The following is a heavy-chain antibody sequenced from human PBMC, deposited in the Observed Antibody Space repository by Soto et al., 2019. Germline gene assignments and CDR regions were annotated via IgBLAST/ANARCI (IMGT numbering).Heavy chain of an antibody. J-gene: IGHJ3*02. V-gene: IGHV3-23*04. CDR1: GFAFSSYS. Sequence: EVQLVESGGGLVQPGGSLRLSCAASGFAFSSYSMNWVRQAPGKGLEWVSAISGSGGSTYYADSVKARFTISRDNSKNTLYLQMNSLRAEDTAVYYCALSQYYDSSGYYVGAFDIWGQGTMVTVSS. D-gene: IGHD3-22*01. CDR3: ALSQYYDSSGYYVGAFDI. CDR2: ISGSGGST.